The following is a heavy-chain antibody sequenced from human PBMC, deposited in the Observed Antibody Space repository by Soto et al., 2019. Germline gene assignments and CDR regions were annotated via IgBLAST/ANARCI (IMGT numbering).Heavy chain of an antibody. J-gene: IGHJ1*01. CDR2: ISYDGSNK. V-gene: IGHV3-30-3*01. D-gene: IGHD3-22*01. CDR3: ARGWDDSSGYYFDLEH. Sequence: GWSLRLSCAASGFTVSSYAMHWVRQAPGKGLEWVASISYDGSNKYCADSVKGRFTISRDNSKNTLYLQMNSLRAEDTAVYYCARGWDDSSGYYFDLEHCGNGTLVTVS. CDR1: GFTVSSYA.